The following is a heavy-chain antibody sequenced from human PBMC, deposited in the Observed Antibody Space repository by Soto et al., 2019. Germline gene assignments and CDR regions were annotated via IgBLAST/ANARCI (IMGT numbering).Heavy chain of an antibody. CDR3: AREPFGRFDP. CDR1: GDYFGSYA. D-gene: IGHD3-10*01. J-gene: IGHJ5*02. V-gene: IGHV1-69*01. CDR2: IIPVFGTT. Sequence: QMQLVQSGPEVKKPGSSVKVSCKASGDYFGSYAVSWVRQAPGQGLEWMGAIIPVFGTTNYTQKFQGRVTSTADDSTNTAYMELSSLRSDDTAVYYCAREPFGRFDPWGQGTLVTVSS.